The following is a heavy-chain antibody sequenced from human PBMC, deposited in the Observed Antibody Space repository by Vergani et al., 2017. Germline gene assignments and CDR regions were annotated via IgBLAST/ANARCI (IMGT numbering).Heavy chain of an antibody. V-gene: IGHV2-5*02. CDR2: IYWDDDK. CDR3: AHLHWTTSRFFVGGDWFDP. D-gene: IGHD2-21*01. J-gene: IGHJ5*02. Sequence: QITLKESGPTLVKPTQTLTLTCTFSGFSLSTSGVGVGWIRQPPGKALEWLALIYWDDDKRYSPSLKSRLTITKDTSKNQVVLTMTNMDPVDTATYYCAHLHWTTSRFFVGGDWFDPWGQGTLVTVSS. CDR1: GFSLSTSGVG.